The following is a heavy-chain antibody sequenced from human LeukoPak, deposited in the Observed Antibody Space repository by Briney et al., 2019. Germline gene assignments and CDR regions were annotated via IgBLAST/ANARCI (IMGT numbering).Heavy chain of an antibody. V-gene: IGHV5-51*01. D-gene: IGHD3/OR15-3a*01. CDR3: ARRGMRDWASYYFDY. J-gene: IGHJ4*02. CDR1: GXSFTSHW. CDR2: IYPGDFDT. Sequence: MTGESLKISCKGSGXSFTSHWIGWVRQMPGKGLEWMGIIYPGDFDTRYSPSFQGQVTISADKSISTAYLQWSSLKASDTAMYYCARRGMRDWASYYFDYWGQGTLVTVSP.